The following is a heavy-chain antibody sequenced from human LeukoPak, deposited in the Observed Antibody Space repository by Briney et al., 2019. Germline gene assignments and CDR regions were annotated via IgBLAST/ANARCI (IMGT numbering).Heavy chain of an antibody. Sequence: GGSLRLSCAASGFTFSDYYMSWIRQAPGKGLEWVSTISGSGVGTYYADSVKGRFTISRDNFKNTLYLQMNSLRAEDTAVYYCAKNNWNDMPFVDDWGQGTLATVSS. J-gene: IGHJ4*02. CDR3: AKNNWNDMPFVDD. CDR2: ISGSGVGT. CDR1: GFTFSDYY. D-gene: IGHD1-20*01. V-gene: IGHV3-23*01.